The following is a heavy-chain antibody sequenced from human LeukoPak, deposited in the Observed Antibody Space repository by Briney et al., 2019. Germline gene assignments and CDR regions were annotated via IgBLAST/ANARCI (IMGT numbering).Heavy chain of an antibody. V-gene: IGHV3-23*01. CDR3: AKTGPYYFDS. Sequence: GGSLRLSCAASEFTFSSSAMSWVRQAPGKGLEWVSAISPGGITYYADSVKGRFTISRDNSQNTVFLQMNSLRAEDTALYYCAKTGPYYFDSWGQGTLVTVSS. J-gene: IGHJ4*02. CDR2: ISPGGIT. CDR1: EFTFSSSA.